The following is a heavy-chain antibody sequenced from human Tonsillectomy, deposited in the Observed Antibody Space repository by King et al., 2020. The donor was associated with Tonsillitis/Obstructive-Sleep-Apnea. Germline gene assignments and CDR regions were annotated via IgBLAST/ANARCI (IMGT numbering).Heavy chain of an antibody. Sequence: VQLVESGGGLVQPGGSLRLSCSASGFTFSSYAMHWVRQAPGKGLEYVSAISSNGGSTYYADSVKGRFTISRDNSKNTLYLQMSSLRAEDTAVYYCVRGDYDDVWGSYRHTGVDYWGQGTLVTVSS. CDR3: VRGDYDDVWGSYRHTGVDY. CDR2: ISSNGGST. V-gene: IGHV3-64D*06. CDR1: GFTFSSYA. J-gene: IGHJ4*02. D-gene: IGHD3-16*02.